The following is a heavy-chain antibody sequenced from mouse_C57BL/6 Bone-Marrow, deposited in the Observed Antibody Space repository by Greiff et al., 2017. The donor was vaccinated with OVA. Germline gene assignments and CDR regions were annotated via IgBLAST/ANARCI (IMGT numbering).Heavy chain of an antibody. V-gene: IGHV1-54*01. CDR3: ARLRRGYFDV. J-gene: IGHJ1*03. CDR2: INPGSGGT. Sequence: QVQLQQSGAELVRPGTSVKVSCKASGYAFTNYLIEWVKQRPGQGLEWIGVINPGSGGTNYNEKFKGKATLTADKSSSTAYMQLSSLTSEDSAVYFCARLRRGYFDVWGTGTTVTVSS. CDR1: GYAFTNYL. D-gene: IGHD2-12*01.